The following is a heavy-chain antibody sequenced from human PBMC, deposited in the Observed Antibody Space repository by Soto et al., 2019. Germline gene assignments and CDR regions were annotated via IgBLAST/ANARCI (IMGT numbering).Heavy chain of an antibody. D-gene: IGHD2-15*01. Sequence: GGSLRLSCAASGFTFSTYAMTWVRQAPGKGLEWVSAISGSGGDTYYADSVKGRSTISRDNSKNTLYLQMKSLGADDTAVYYCATDTGDIEVVPATTWGQGTLVTVSS. V-gene: IGHV3-23*01. J-gene: IGHJ4*02. CDR3: ATDTGDIEVVPATT. CDR1: GFTFSTYA. CDR2: ISGSGGDT.